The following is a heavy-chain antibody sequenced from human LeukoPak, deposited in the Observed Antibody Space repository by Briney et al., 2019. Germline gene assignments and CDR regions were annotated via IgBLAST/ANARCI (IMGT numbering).Heavy chain of an antibody. J-gene: IGHJ4*02. D-gene: IGHD3-3*02. CDR3: ARASGVSIFDY. Sequence: SGTLSLTCAVSGGSISSSNWWSWVRQPPGKGLEWIGEIYHSGSTNYNPSLKSRVTISVDTSKNQFSLKLSSVTAADTAVYYCARASGVSIFDYWGQGTLVTVSS. CDR1: GGSISSSNW. V-gene: IGHV4-4*02. CDR2: IYHSGST.